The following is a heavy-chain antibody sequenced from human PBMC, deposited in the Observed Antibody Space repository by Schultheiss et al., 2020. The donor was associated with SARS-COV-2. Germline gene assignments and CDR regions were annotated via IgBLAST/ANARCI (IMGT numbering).Heavy chain of an antibody. CDR3: TTDRYYDYIWGSYRYTGHWFDP. D-gene: IGHD3-16*02. CDR1: GFTFSSYA. V-gene: IGHV3-23*01. J-gene: IGHJ5*02. Sequence: GGSLRLSCAASGFTFSSYAMSWVRQAPGKGLEWVSAIGTAGDTYYPGSVKGRFTISRDNSKNTLYLQMNSLRAEDTAVYSCTTDRYYDYIWGSYRYTGHWFDPWGQGTLVTVSS. CDR2: IGTAGDT.